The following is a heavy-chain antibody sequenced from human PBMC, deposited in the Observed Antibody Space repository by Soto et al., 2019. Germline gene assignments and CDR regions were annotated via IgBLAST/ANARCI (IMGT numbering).Heavy chain of an antibody. D-gene: IGHD3-10*01. CDR3: ARETSSGSIDY. Sequence: SETLSLTCTVSGGSISYSYWSWIRQPPGKNLEWIGNIYYTGTTNYNPSLKSRVTISVDTSKNQFSLQLGSVTAADTAVYYCARETSSGSIDYWGQGTLVTVSS. J-gene: IGHJ4*02. CDR1: GGSISYSY. V-gene: IGHV4-59*12. CDR2: IYYTGTT.